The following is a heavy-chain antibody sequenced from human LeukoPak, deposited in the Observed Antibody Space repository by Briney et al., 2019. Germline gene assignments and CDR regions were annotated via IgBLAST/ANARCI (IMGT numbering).Heavy chain of an antibody. D-gene: IGHD3-22*01. CDR3: AREYDYYDSSGPPRTHAFDI. Sequence: SETLSLTCTVSGGSISSYYWSWIRQPPGKGLEWIGDIYYSGSTNYNPSLKSRVTISVDTSKNQFSLKLSSVTAADTAVYYCAREYDYYDSSGPPRTHAFDIWGQGPMVTVSS. CDR2: IYYSGST. J-gene: IGHJ3*02. CDR1: GGSISSYY. V-gene: IGHV4-59*01.